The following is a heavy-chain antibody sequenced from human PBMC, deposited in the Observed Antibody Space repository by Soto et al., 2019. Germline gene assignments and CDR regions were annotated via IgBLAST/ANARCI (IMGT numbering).Heavy chain of an antibody. V-gene: IGHV1-69*13. CDR2: IIPIFGTA. CDR3: ARSGSRPDDFWSGRYAFDI. Sequence: ASVKVSCKASGGTFSSYAISWVRQAPGQGLEWMGGIIPIFGTANYAQKFQGRVTITADESTSTAYMELSSLRSEDTAVYYCARSGSRPDDFWSGRYAFDIWGQGTMVTVSS. CDR1: GGTFSSYA. J-gene: IGHJ3*02. D-gene: IGHD3-3*01.